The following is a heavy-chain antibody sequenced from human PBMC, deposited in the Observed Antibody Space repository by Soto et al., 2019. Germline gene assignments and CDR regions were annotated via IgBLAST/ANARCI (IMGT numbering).Heavy chain of an antibody. CDR2: ISYDGTNK. V-gene: IGHV3-30-3*01. Sequence: QVQLVESGGGVVQPGRSLRLSCAASGITFSSYAMHWVRQAPGKGLEWVAVISYDGTNKYYADSVKGRFTISRDNSKNTLYLQTNSLRAEDTAVYYCARAGVIAVDVVTPGSALGLGDYWGQGTLATVSS. CDR1: GITFSSYA. D-gene: IGHD6-19*01. J-gene: IGHJ4*02. CDR3: ARAGVIAVDVVTPGSALGLGDY.